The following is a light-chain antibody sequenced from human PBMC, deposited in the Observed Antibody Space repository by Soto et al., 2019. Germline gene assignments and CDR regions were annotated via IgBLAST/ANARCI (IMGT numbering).Light chain of an antibody. CDR1: QSVSSY. CDR3: QQRSNGPPYT. CDR2: DAS. Sequence: EIVLTQSPATLSLSPGERATLSCRASQSVSSYLAWYQQKPGQAPRLLIYDASNRATGITARFSGSGSGTDFTLTISSLEPADFAVYYCQQRSNGPPYTFGQGTRLESK. V-gene: IGKV3-11*01. J-gene: IGKJ5*01.